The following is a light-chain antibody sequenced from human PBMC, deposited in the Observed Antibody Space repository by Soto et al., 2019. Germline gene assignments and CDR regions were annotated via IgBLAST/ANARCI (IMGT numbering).Light chain of an antibody. J-gene: IGKJ5*01. CDR2: DVS. V-gene: IGKV1-13*02. Sequence: AIQVTQSPSSLSASVGDRVTITCRASQDIRGALAWYQQKPGKAPKLLIYDVSTLESGVQSRFSGSGSGTEFTLTISSLQPEDFGTYYCQQFNSYPITFGHGTRLEIK. CDR1: QDIRGA. CDR3: QQFNSYPIT.